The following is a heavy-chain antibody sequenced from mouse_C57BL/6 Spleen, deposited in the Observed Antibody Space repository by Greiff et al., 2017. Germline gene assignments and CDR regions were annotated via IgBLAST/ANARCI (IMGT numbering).Heavy chain of an antibody. CDR1: GFTFSSYA. V-gene: IGHV5-4*03. CDR2: ISDGGSYT. D-gene: IGHD1-1*01. J-gene: IGHJ2*01. CDR3: ARNKYYGSTYFGY. Sequence: EVKLMESGGGLVKPGGSLKLSCAASGFTFSSYAMSWVRQTPEKRLEWVATISDGGSYTYYPDNVKGRFTISRDNAKNNLYLQMSHLKSEDTSMYYCARNKYYGSTYFGYWGQGTTLTVSS.